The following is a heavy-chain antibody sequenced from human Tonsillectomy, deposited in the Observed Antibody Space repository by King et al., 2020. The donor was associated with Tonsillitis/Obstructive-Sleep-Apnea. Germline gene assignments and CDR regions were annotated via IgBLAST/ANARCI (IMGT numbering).Heavy chain of an antibody. CDR3: AKDMDAVMLEGDWFDP. V-gene: IGHV3-9*01. J-gene: IGHJ5*02. D-gene: IGHD3-16*01. CDR2: ISWNSGII. Sequence: VQLVESGGGLVQPGRSLRLSCAASGFTFDDYAMHWVRQAPGKGLEWVSGISWNSGIIGYADSVKGRFTISRDNAKNSLYLQMNSLRTEDTALYYCAKDMDAVMLEGDWFDPWGQGTLVTVSS. CDR1: GFTFDDYA.